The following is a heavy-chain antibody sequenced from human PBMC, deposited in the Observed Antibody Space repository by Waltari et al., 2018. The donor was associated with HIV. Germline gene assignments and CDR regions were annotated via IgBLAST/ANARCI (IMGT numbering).Heavy chain of an antibody. CDR2: IIPILGIA. Sequence: QVQLVQSGAEVKKPGSSVKVSCKASGGPFSSYALRWVRQAPGQGLEWMGRIIPILGIANYAQKFQGRVTITADKSTSTAYMELSSLRSEDTAVYYCARDLGGSYSAGAFDIWGQGTMVTVSS. D-gene: IGHD1-26*01. V-gene: IGHV1-69*04. CDR1: GGPFSSYA. CDR3: ARDLGGSYSAGAFDI. J-gene: IGHJ3*02.